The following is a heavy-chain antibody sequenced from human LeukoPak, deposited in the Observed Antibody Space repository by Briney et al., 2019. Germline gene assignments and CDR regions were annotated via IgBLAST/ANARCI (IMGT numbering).Heavy chain of an antibody. D-gene: IGHD3-22*01. CDR2: INNDGSRT. CDR1: GFTFSNYW. J-gene: IGHJ3*02. CDR3: AKDGLYYYDSSGYPALDAFDI. V-gene: IGHV3-74*01. Sequence: GGSLRLSCAASGFTFSNYWMHCVRQALGEGLLWVSRINNDGSRTIYADFVKGRFTISRDNAKSTLYLQMNSLRAEDTAVYYCAKDGLYYYDSSGYPALDAFDIWGQGTMVTVSS.